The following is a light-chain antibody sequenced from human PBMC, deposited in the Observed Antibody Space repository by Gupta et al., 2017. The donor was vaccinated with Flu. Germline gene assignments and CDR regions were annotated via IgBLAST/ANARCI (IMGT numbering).Light chain of an antibody. CDR3: QSYDSSNHQV. V-gene: IGLV6-57*01. J-gene: IGLJ3*02. CDR2: EDH. Sequence: GQCYHQRPGLSPTPVNYEDHHRPSGVPDLFSGSIDSSSNSASLTISGLNTEDEADYYCQSYDSSNHQVFGGGTKLTVL.